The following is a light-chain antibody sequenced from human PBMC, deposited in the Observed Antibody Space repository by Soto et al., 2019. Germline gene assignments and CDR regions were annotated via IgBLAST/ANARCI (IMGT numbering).Light chain of an antibody. V-gene: IGKV1-27*01. J-gene: IGKJ3*01. Sequence: DIQMAQSPSSLSAAVGDRVTITCRASQDINHFLAWYQQKPGKVPQLLIYAASTLQSGVPSRVSGSGSGTEFTLTINSLQTEDVGTYYCQKYNTGPFTFGRGTKVDL. CDR3: QKYNTGPFT. CDR1: QDINHF. CDR2: AAS.